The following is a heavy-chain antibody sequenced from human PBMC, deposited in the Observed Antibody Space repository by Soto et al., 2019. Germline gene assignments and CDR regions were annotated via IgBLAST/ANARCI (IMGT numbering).Heavy chain of an antibody. V-gene: IGHV3-74*01. Sequence: EVQLVESGGALVQPGGSLRLSCAASGFSFSSYWMHWVRQGPGKGPVWVSRINSDGSRINYADSETGRFTISRDNAKNTLYLQMNSLRVEDTAVYYCARDEGQVLMLRGFDIWGQGTMVTVSS. CDR1: GFSFSSYW. CDR2: INSDGSRI. D-gene: IGHD3-10*01. CDR3: ARDEGQVLMLRGFDI. J-gene: IGHJ3*02.